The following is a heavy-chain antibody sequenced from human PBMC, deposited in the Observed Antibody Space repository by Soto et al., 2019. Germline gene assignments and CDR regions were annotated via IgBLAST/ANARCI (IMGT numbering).Heavy chain of an antibody. CDR1: GYTFTSYY. V-gene: IGHV1-46*01. CDR3: ERGWVAARSPFDS. J-gene: IGHJ4*02. Sequence: SVKVSCKASGYTFTSYYMHWVRQAPGQGLEWMGIINPSGGSTSYAQKFQGRVTMTRDTSTSTVYMELSSLRSEDTAVYHCERGWVAARSPFDSWGQGTLVTVSS. D-gene: IGHD6-6*01. CDR2: INPSGGST.